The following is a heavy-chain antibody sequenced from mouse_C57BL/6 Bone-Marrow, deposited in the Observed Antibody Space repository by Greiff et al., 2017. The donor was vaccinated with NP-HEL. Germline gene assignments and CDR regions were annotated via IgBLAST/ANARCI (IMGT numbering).Heavy chain of an antibody. CDR1: GFNITDDY. J-gene: IGHJ2*01. Sequence: EVQLQQSGAELVRPGASVKLSCTASGFNITDDYMHWVKQRPEQGLEWIGWIDPENGDTEYASKFQGKATITADTSSNTAYLQLSSLTSEDTAFYYCTPFTTVVATDYWGQGTTLTVSS. CDR2: IDPENGDT. V-gene: IGHV14-4*01. D-gene: IGHD1-1*01. CDR3: TPFTTVVATDY.